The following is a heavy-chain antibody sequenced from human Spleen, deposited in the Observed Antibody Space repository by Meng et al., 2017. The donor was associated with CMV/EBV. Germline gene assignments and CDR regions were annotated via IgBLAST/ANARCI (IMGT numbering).Heavy chain of an antibody. CDR3: AKAFSSSWYREYYDF. CDR1: GFTVSSNY. V-gene: IGHV3-53*01. J-gene: IGHJ4*02. CDR2: IYSGEST. D-gene: IGHD6-13*01. Sequence: GTLSLTCAASGFTVSSNYMSWVRQAPGKGLDWVSVIYSGESTYYADSVKGRFTISRDNSKNTLYLQMNSLRAEDTAIYYCAKAFSSSWYREYYDFWGQGTLVTVSS.